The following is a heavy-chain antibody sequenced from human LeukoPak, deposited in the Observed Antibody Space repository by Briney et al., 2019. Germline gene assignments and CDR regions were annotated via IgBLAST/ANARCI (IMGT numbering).Heavy chain of an antibody. Sequence: PGGSMRLSCAASGFTFSSYWMSWVRQAPGKGLEWVANIKQDGSGKYYVDSVKGRFTISRDNAKNSLYLQMNSLRAEDTAVYYCARGGSWFGGIGSLEDGDYFDYWGQGTLVTVSS. CDR3: ARGGSWFGGIGSLEDGDYFDY. J-gene: IGHJ4*02. V-gene: IGHV3-7*01. CDR2: IKQDGSGK. CDR1: GFTFSSYW. D-gene: IGHD3-10*01.